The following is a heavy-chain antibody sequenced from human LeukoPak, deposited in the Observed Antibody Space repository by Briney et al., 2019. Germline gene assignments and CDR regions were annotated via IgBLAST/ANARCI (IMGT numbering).Heavy chain of an antibody. CDR1: GFTVSSNY. D-gene: IGHD3-22*01. J-gene: IGHJ6*02. Sequence: GGSLRLSCAASGFTVSSNYMSWVPQAPGKGLEWVSVIYSGGSTYYSDSVKGRFTISRDNSKNTLYLQMNSLRAEDTAVYYCARARRYYYDSSGYYYYYYGMDVRGQGTTVTVSS. CDR3: ARARRYYYDSSGYYYYYYGMDV. V-gene: IGHV3-66*01. CDR2: IYSGGST.